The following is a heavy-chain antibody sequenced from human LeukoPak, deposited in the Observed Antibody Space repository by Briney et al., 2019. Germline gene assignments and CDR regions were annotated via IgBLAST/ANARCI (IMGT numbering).Heavy chain of an antibody. Sequence: PGGSLRLSCAASGFTFSSYAMHWVRQAPGKGLEWVAVISYDGSNKYYADSVKGRFTISRDNSKNTLYLQMNSLRAEDTAVYYCAREWFGESYFDYWGQGTLVTVSS. V-gene: IGHV3-30*04. CDR1: GFTFSSYA. CDR3: AREWFGESYFDY. J-gene: IGHJ4*02. D-gene: IGHD3-10*01. CDR2: ISYDGSNK.